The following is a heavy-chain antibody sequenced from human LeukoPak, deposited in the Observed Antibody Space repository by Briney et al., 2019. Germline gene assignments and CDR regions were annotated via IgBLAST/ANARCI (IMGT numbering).Heavy chain of an antibody. J-gene: IGHJ4*02. CDR1: GFTFSSYA. V-gene: IGHV3-53*01. Sequence: GGSLRLSCAASGFTFSSYAMSWVRQAPGKGLEWVSIIHSGGSTFYADSVKGRFTISRDNSKNTLFLQMNSLRAEDTAVYYCARVDYYDSRGYFLWGQGTLVTVSS. CDR2: IHSGGST. D-gene: IGHD3-22*01. CDR3: ARVDYYDSRGYFL.